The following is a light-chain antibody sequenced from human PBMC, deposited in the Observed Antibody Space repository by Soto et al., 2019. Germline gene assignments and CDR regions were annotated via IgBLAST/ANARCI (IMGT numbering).Light chain of an antibody. V-gene: IGKV1-5*03. CDR2: KTS. CDR1: QNIGVW. CDR3: QQWSLYSWT. J-gene: IGKJ1*01. Sequence: DIQMTQSPSTLSASVGDRVTIACRASQNIGVWLAWYQQKPGKVPSLLIYKTSTLEDGVPSRFSGTGSGTDFTLTIYNLQPDEVATYYCQQWSLYSWTFGQGTKVDIK.